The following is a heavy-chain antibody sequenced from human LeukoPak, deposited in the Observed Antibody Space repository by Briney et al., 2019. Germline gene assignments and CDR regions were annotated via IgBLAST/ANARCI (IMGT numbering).Heavy chain of an antibody. CDR3: AKGSYYDFWSGPDV. CDR1: GFTFDDYA. J-gene: IGHJ6*03. V-gene: IGHV3-9*03. CDR2: ISWNSGSI. Sequence: PGGSLRLSCAASGFTFDDYAMHWVRQAPGKGLEWVSGISWNSGSIGYADSVKGRFTISRDNAKNSLYLQMNSLRAEDMALYYCAKGSYYDFWSGPDVWGKGTTVTVS. D-gene: IGHD3-3*01.